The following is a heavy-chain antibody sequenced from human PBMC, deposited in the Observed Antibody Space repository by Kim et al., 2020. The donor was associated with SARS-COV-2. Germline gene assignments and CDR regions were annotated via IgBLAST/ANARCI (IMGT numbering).Heavy chain of an antibody. J-gene: IGHJ4*02. Sequence: SETLSLTCTVPGGSISSSSYYWGWIRQPPGKGLEWIGSIYYSGSTYYNPSLKSRVTISVDTSKNQFSLKLSSVTAADTAVYYCARQRGTTIFGVIIRNQIDNWDQGTLVTVSS. D-gene: IGHD3-3*01. CDR2: IYYSGST. V-gene: IGHV4-39*01. CDR1: GGSISSSSYY. CDR3: ARQRGTTIFGVIIRNQIDN.